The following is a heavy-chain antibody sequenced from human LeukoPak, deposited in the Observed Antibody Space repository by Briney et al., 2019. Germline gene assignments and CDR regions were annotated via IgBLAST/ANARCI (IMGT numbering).Heavy chain of an antibody. V-gene: IGHV3-21*01. J-gene: IGHJ6*02. CDR1: GFTFSSYS. D-gene: IGHD6-19*01. CDR2: ISSSSSYV. Sequence: GGSLRLSCAASGFTFSSYSMNWVRQAPGKGLEWVSSISSSSSYVYYADSVKGRFTISRDNAKNSLYLQMNSLRAEDTAVYYCAREVASEQWLVRNYYYGMDVWGQGTTVTVSS. CDR3: AREVASEQWLVRNYYYGMDV.